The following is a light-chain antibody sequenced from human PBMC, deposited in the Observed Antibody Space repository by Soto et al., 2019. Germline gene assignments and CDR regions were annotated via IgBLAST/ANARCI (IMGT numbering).Light chain of an antibody. J-gene: IGKJ1*01. V-gene: IGKV1-5*03. CDR1: QSISSW. Sequence: DIPMTQSPSTLSASVGDRVTITCRASQSISSWLAWYQRKPGKAPKLLIYKASTLESGVPSRFSGTGSGTEFTLTISSLQPDDFATYYCQQYNSYSPTFAQGTKVEIK. CDR3: QQYNSYSPT. CDR2: KAS.